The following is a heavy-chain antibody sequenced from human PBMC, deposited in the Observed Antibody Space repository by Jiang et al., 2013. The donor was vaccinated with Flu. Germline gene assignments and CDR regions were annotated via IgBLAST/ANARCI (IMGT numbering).Heavy chain of an antibody. Sequence: SMKVSCKASGYTFTSYEIYWVRQATGQGLEWMGWMNPNSGDTGYIEKFQGRVTMTRNTSISTAYMELTSLRSEDTAVYYCAKRGGYQLLNRWFDPWGQGTLVTVSS. CDR3: AKRGGYQLLNRWFDP. CDR1: GYTFTSYE. D-gene: IGHD1-26*01. CDR2: MNPNSGDT. V-gene: IGHV1-8*01. J-gene: IGHJ5*02.